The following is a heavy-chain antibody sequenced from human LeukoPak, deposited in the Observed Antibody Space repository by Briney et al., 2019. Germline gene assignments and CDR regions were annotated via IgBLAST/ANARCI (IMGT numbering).Heavy chain of an antibody. CDR2: ISGSGDNT. Sequence: PGGSLRLSCAASGFTFSSYAMSWVRQAPGKGLEWVSGISGSGDNTYYADSVKGRFTISRDNSKNTLYVQVNSLGTEDTAAYYCAKGSYYDSSGYYEDYYYYGMDVWGQGTTVTVSS. D-gene: IGHD3-22*01. CDR3: AKGSYYDSSGYYEDYYYYGMDV. CDR1: GFTFSSYA. J-gene: IGHJ6*02. V-gene: IGHV3-23*01.